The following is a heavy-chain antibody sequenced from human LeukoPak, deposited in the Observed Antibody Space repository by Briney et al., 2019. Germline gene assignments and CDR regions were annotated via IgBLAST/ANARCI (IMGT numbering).Heavy chain of an antibody. V-gene: IGHV3-30*02. J-gene: IGHJ4*02. CDR3: AKDLAYCGGDCYSAGYYFDY. CDR1: GFTFSSYG. D-gene: IGHD2-21*02. CDR2: IRYDGSNK. Sequence: GGSLRLSCAASGFTFSSYGMHWVRQAPGKGLEWVAFIRYDGSNKYYADSVKGRFTISRDNSKNTLYLQMNSLRAEDTAVYYCAKDLAYCGGDCYSAGYYFDYWGQGTLVTVSS.